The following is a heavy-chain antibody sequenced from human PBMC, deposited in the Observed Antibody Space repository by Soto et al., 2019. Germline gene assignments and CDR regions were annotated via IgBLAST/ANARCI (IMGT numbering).Heavy chain of an antibody. CDR3: ATGLNTYYDILSHAFDI. V-gene: IGHV1-24*01. J-gene: IGHJ3*02. Sequence: ASVKVSCKVSGYTLTELSMHWVRQAPGKGLEWMGGFDPEDGETIYAQKFQGRVTMTEDTSTDTAYMELSSLRSEDTAVCYCATGLNTYYDILSHAFDIWGQGTMVTVSS. D-gene: IGHD3-9*01. CDR1: GYTLTELS. CDR2: FDPEDGET.